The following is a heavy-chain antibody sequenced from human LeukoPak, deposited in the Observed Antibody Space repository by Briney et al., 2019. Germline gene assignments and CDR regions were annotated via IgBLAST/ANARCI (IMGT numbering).Heavy chain of an antibody. D-gene: IGHD6-6*01. V-gene: IGHV4-34*01. CDR1: GGSFSGYY. Sequence: SETLSLACVVYGGSFSGYYWSWIRQPPGKGLEWIGEINHSGSTNYNSSLKSRVTISVDTSKNQFSLKLSSVTAADTTVYYCARGLGIAARPFYYYYYMDVWGKGTTVTVSS. J-gene: IGHJ6*03. CDR3: ARGLGIAARPFYYYYYMDV. CDR2: INHSGST.